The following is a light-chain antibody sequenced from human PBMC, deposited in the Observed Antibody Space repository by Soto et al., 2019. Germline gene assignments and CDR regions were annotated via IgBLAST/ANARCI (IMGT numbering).Light chain of an antibody. J-gene: IGLJ2*01. CDR2: SNN. CDR1: SSNIGSNA. V-gene: IGLV1-44*01. Sequence: QSVLTQPPSASGAPGQRVTISCSGSSSNIGSNAVNWYQQFPGTAPKLLIYSNNQRPSGVPDRFSGSKSGTSASLAISGLQSEEESDYYCAAWDDSLNGVVFGGGTQLTVL. CDR3: AAWDDSLNGVV.